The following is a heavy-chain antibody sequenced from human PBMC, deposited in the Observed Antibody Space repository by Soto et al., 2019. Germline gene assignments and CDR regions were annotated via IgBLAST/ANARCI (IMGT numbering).Heavy chain of an antibody. J-gene: IGHJ4*02. CDR3: ARLLYDSSGYYYFDT. CDR1: GGSISSRTYY. CDR2: IYYSGST. V-gene: IGHV4-39*01. Sequence: SETLSLTCTVSGGSISSRTYYWGWIRQPPGKGLEWIGSIYYSGSTYNNPSLKSRVTMSVDTSKNQFSLQLSSVTAADTALSYCARLLYDSSGYYYFDTWGQGTLVTVSS. D-gene: IGHD3-22*01.